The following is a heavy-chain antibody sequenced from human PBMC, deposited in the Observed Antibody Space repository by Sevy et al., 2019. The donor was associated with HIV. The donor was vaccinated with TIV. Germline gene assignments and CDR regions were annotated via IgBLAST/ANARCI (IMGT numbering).Heavy chain of an antibody. CDR2: IRSKTYGGTT. CDR1: GFTFGDYA. J-gene: IGHJ4*02. D-gene: IGHD4-17*01. Sequence: GGSLRLSCTASGFTFGDYAMSWFRQAPGKGLEWVSFIRSKTYGGTTEYAASLKGRFTISRDDSRNIAYLQMHSLRTEDTAVYYCTRGRPIYGDYGIDYWSQGTLVTVSS. V-gene: IGHV3-49*03. CDR3: TRGRPIYGDYGIDY.